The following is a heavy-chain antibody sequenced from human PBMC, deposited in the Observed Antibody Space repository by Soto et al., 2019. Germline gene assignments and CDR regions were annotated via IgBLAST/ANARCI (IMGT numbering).Heavy chain of an antibody. CDR1: GFTFSSYA. V-gene: IGHV3-30-3*01. J-gene: IGHJ4*02. Sequence: QVQLVESGGGVVQPGRSLRLSCAASGFTFSSYAMHWVRQAPGKGLEWVAVISYDGSNKYYADSVKGRFTISRDNSKNTMYLQMNSVKAEDTAVYYCAEWDSRDYWGQGTLVTVSS. D-gene: IGHD1-26*01. CDR2: ISYDGSNK. CDR3: AEWDSRDY.